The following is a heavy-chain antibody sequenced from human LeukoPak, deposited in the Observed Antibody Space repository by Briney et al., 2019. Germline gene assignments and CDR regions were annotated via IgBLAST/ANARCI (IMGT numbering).Heavy chain of an antibody. Sequence: GGSLRLSCAASGFTFSSYSMNWVRQAPGKGLEWVSSISSSSSYIHYADSVKGRFTISRDNAKNSLYLQMNSLRAEDTAVYYCARDARIARNDYWGQGTLVTVSS. V-gene: IGHV3-21*01. CDR2: ISSSSSYI. CDR3: ARDARIARNDY. D-gene: IGHD6-13*01. J-gene: IGHJ4*02. CDR1: GFTFSSYS.